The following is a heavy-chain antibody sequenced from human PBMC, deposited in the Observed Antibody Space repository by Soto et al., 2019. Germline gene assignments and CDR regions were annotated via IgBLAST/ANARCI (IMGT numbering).Heavy chain of an antibody. CDR3: ARTGGIDV. V-gene: IGHV4-34*01. CDR1: GGSFSGYY. J-gene: IGHJ6*02. Sequence: QVQLQQWGAGLLKPSETLSLTCAVYGGSFSGYYWSWIRQPPGKVLEWIGEINHSGNTTYNPSLNGRFTILVDTSKNQVKLTLSSVNAAHTAVYDCARTGGIDVWGQGTTVTVSS. CDR2: INHSGNT.